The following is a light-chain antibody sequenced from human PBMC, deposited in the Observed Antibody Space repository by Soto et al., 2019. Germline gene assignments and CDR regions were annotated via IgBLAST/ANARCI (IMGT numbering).Light chain of an antibody. CDR1: QSISSNY. Sequence: DIVLTQSPGTLSLSPGERATLSCRASQSISSNYLAWYQQQPGQAPRLVIHGASSRATDIPDRFSGSGSGTDFTRTISRLEPEDCAVYYCQQCVTSPYTFGQGTKLAI. CDR3: QQCVTSPYT. J-gene: IGKJ2*01. CDR2: GAS. V-gene: IGKV3-20*01.